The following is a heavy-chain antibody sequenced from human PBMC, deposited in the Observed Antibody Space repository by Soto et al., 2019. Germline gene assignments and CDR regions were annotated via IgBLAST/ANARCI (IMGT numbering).Heavy chain of an antibody. CDR1: GFAFNIYA. CDR2: ISHDGTNR. D-gene: IGHD6-19*01. V-gene: IGHV3-30*03. Sequence: GGSLRLSCEASGFAFNIYAMHWVRQAPGMGLEWLAVISHDGTNRYYADSVKGRFTISRDNSKNTLYLQMNSLRAEDTAVYYCARGSPYYSSGWYYFDYWGQGTLVTVSS. CDR3: ARGSPYYSSGWYYFDY. J-gene: IGHJ4*02.